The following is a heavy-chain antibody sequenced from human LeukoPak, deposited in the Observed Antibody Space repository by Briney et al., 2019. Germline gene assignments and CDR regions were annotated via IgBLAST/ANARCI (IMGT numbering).Heavy chain of an antibody. CDR1: GGTFTNYA. CDR3: ARGGGVDILTGFQY. Sequence: SVKVSCEASGGTFTNYAINWVRQAPGQGLEWMGRIIPILDVTNYAQKFQGRVTITADQSTSTAYMELSSLRSEDTAVYYCARGGGVDILTGFQYWGQGTLVTVSS. D-gene: IGHD3-9*01. CDR2: IIPILDVT. V-gene: IGHV1-69*04. J-gene: IGHJ4*02.